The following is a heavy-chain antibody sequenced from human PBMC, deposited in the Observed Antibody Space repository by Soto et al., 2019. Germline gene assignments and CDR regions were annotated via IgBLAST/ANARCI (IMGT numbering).Heavy chain of an antibody. CDR2: INPSGGST. D-gene: IGHD3-22*01. CDR3: ARETPYYYDSSGSSPLGY. J-gene: IGHJ4*02. CDR1: GYTFTSYY. Sequence: QVQLVQSGAEVKKPGASVKVSCKASGYTFTSYYMHWVRQAPGQGLEWMGIINPSGGSTSYAQKFQGRVTMTRDTSTSTVYMELSSLRSEDTAVYYCARETPYYYDSSGSSPLGYWGQGTLVTVSS. V-gene: IGHV1-46*01.